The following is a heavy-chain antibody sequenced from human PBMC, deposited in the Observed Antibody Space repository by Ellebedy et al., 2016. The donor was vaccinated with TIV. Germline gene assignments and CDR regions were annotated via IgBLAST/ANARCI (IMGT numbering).Heavy chain of an antibody. J-gene: IGHJ4*02. CDR1: GGSFSGYY. CDR2: ITHSGST. CDR3: ARGLARDY. V-gene: IGHV4-34*01. Sequence: MPGGSLRLSCAVSGGSFSGYYWSWIRQPPGKGLEWIGEITHSGSTNYNPSLKSRVTISVETSKNQFSLNLSSVTAADTAVYYCARGLARDYWGQGTLVTVSS.